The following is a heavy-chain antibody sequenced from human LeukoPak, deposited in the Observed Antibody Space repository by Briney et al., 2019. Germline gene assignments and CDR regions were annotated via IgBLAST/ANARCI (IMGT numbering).Heavy chain of an antibody. CDR2: IIPISGTE. CDR3: AREGLPDAFDI. Sequence: GASVKVSCKASGGTFGSYAINWVRQAPGQGLEWMGGIIPISGTEDYAQKFQGRVTITADESTSTAYMELSSLRSEDTAVYYCAREGLPDAFDIWGLGTMVTVSS. D-gene: IGHD4-11*01. V-gene: IGHV1-69*13. J-gene: IGHJ3*02. CDR1: GGTFGSYA.